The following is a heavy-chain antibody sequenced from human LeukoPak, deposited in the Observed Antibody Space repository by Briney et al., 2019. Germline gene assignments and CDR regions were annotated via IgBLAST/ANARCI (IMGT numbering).Heavy chain of an antibody. J-gene: IGHJ4*02. V-gene: IGHV4-39*07. CDR2: IFYSGST. Sequence: SETLSLTCTVSSGSISTSNYYWGWVRQPPGKALEWIGNIFYSGSTYYSPSLKSRVTISLDTSRNQFSLKLSSVTAADTAVYYCARGNEYSSHYFDYWGQGTLVTVSS. CDR1: SGSISTSNYY. CDR3: ARGNEYSSHYFDY. D-gene: IGHD6-6*01.